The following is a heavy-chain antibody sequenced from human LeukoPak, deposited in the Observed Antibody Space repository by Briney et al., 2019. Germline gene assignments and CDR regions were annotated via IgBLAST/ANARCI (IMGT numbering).Heavy chain of an antibody. J-gene: IGHJ4*02. CDR2: IYYSGST. CDR3: ARLRPYYDYVWGSYHPNHYFDY. Sequence: SETLSLTCTVSGGSISSSSYYWGWIRQPPGKGLEWIGSIYYSGSTYYNPSLKSRVTISVDTSKNQFSLKLSSVTAADTAVYYCARLRPYYDYVWGSYHPNHYFDYWGQGTLVTVSS. V-gene: IGHV4-39*01. CDR1: GGSISSSSYY. D-gene: IGHD3-16*02.